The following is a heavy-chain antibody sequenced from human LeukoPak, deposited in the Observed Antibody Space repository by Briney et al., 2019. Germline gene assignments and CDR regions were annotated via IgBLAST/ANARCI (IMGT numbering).Heavy chain of an antibody. D-gene: IGHD3-16*01. CDR3: ERQGNWGPLDF. J-gene: IGHJ4*02. V-gene: IGHV5-51*01. CDR2: IYNGYPDI. Sequence: GESLKISCRGSGDSFTSYWIAWVRQKPGKGLEWRGVIYNGYPDIRFSPSFQGQVTFSVDKSITPAELPSGRLEASDTGMDFCERQGNWGPLDFWGQGTLVTVSS. CDR1: GDSFTSYW.